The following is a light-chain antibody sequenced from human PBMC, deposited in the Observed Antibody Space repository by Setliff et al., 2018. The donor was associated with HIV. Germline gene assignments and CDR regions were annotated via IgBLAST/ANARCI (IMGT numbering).Light chain of an antibody. V-gene: IGLV2-14*01. Sequence: QSALTQPASVSGSPGQSITISCTGTSSDVGGYNSVSWYQQHPGKAPKLILFEVRNRPSGVSDRFSGSKSGNTASLTISGLQAEDEADYYCSSYAISNTLLFGTGTKVT. CDR2: EVR. J-gene: IGLJ1*01. CDR1: SSDVGGYNS. CDR3: SSYAISNTLL.